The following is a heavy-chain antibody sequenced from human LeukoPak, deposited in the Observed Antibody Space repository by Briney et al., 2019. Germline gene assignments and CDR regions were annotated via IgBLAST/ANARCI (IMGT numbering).Heavy chain of an antibody. J-gene: IGHJ3*02. CDR3: ATYFAGXETFDI. CDR2: IFPGDSDT. V-gene: IGHV5-51*01. D-gene: IGHD2/OR15-2a*01. Sequence: ESLXXSCKGSGYSFTSYWIGWVRQLPGKGLEWMGLIFPGDSDTKYSPSFQGHVIISADKSISTAYLQWSSLKPSDTAMYYCATYFAGXETFDIWGQGTMVTVSS. CDR1: GYSFTSYW.